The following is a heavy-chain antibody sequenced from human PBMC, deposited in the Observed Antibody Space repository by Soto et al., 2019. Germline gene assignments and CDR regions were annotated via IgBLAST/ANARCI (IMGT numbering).Heavy chain of an antibody. V-gene: IGHV4-31*03. CDR3: ARVTVTNEFGAFDI. J-gene: IGHJ3*02. CDR2: IYYSEST. D-gene: IGHD4-17*01. Sequence: QVQLQESGPGLVKPSQTLSLTCTVSGGSIRSGGYYWSWIRQHPGKGLEWIGYIYYSESTYYNPSLKSRVTISVDTSKNQFSLKLSSVTAADTAVYYCARVTVTNEFGAFDIWGQGTMVTVSS. CDR1: GGSIRSGGYY.